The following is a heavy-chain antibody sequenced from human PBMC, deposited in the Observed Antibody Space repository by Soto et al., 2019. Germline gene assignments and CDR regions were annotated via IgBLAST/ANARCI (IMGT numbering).Heavy chain of an antibody. CDR1: GGTFSSYT. CDR3: ARDRGDIVVVPAAMGYGMDV. CDR2: IIPILGIA. V-gene: IGHV1-69*08. D-gene: IGHD2-2*01. Sequence: QVQLVQSGAEVKKPGSSVKVSCKASGGTFSSYTISWVRQAPGQGLEWMGRIIPILGIANYAQKFQGRVTITADKATSTAYMELSSLRSEDTAVYYCARDRGDIVVVPAAMGYGMDVWGQGTTVTVSS. J-gene: IGHJ6*02.